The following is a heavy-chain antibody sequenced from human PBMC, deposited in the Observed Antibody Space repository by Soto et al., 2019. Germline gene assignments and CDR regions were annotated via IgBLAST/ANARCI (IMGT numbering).Heavy chain of an antibody. D-gene: IGHD2-21*02. CDR2: IYHSGTP. Sequence: QVQLQESGPGLVKPSGTLSLTCAVSGGSISSDDWWTWVRQTPGKGPEWIGEIYHSGTPNYNPCLKSRVAIGVGKAKGQLSLRLASVTAADTVVYYCARSDCYGVCRGKWLDPWGQGILVTVSS. CDR1: GGSISSDDW. CDR3: ARSDCYGVCRGKWLDP. J-gene: IGHJ5*02. V-gene: IGHV4-4*02.